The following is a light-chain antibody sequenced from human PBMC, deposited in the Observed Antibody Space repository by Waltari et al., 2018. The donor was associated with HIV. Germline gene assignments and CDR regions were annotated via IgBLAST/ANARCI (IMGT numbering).Light chain of an antibody. CDR1: QTISTW. CDR3: QQYHTYPRT. CDR2: EAS. Sequence: DIQMTQSPSTLSASVGYRVTISCRASQTISTWLAWYQQKPGKAPRFLIYEASSLESGVPSRFSGSGSGTEFTLTISSLQPDDFATYYCQQYHTYPRTFGQGTKVDIK. V-gene: IGKV1-5*03. J-gene: IGKJ1*01.